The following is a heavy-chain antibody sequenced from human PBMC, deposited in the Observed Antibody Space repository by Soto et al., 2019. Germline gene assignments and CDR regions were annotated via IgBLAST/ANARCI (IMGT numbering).Heavy chain of an antibody. CDR2: VYHSGST. CDR3: ARDPTLTYYYGSGSIGP. D-gene: IGHD3-10*01. J-gene: IGHJ5*02. CDR1: GYSSSSGYY. Sequence: PSATLSLTCTVAGYSSSSGYYWGLIRQPPGKGLEWIGSVYHSGSTYYNPSLKSRVTISVDTSKNQFSLKLSSVTAADTAVYYCARDPTLTYYYGSGSIGPWGQGTLVTVSS. V-gene: IGHV4-38-2*02.